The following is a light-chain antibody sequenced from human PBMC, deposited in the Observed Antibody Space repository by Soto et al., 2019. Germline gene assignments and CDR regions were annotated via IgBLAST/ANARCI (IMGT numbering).Light chain of an antibody. Sequence: QSALTQPASVSVSPGQSITISCTGTSSDVGGYNYVSWYQQHPGKAPKLMIYEVSNRPSGVSNRFSGSKSGNTASLTISGLQAEDEADYYCSSYTTISTLEVFGGGTKLTVL. J-gene: IGLJ3*02. CDR3: SSYTTISTLEV. CDR1: SSDVGGYNY. CDR2: EVS. V-gene: IGLV2-14*01.